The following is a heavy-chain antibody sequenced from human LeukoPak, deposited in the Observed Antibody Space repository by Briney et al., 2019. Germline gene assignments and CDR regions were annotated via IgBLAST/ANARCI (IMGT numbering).Heavy chain of an antibody. CDR3: ARKGDCSSTSCLDY. D-gene: IGHD2-2*01. CDR1: GFTVSSNY. CDR2: IYSGGST. J-gene: IGHJ4*02. V-gene: IGHV3-53*01. Sequence: GGSLRLSCAASGFTVSSNYMSWVRQAPGKGLEWVSVIYSGGSTYYADSVKGRFTISRDNSKNTLYLQMNSLRAEDTAVYYCARKGDCSSTSCLDYWGQGTLVTVSS.